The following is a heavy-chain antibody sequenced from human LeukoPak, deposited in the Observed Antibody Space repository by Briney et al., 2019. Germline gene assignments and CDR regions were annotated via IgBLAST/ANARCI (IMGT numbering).Heavy chain of an antibody. CDR2: IIPIFGIA. CDR1: GGTFSSYA. J-gene: IGHJ6*02. Sequence: GSSVMVSCKASGGTFSSYAISWVRQAPGQGLEWMGRIIPIFGIANYAQKFQGRVTITADKSTSTAYMELSSLRSEDTAVYYCASSTLMPTGDGIYYYYSMDVWGQGTTVTVSS. CDR3: ASSTLMPTGDGIYYYYSMDV. D-gene: IGHD2-2*01. V-gene: IGHV1-69*04.